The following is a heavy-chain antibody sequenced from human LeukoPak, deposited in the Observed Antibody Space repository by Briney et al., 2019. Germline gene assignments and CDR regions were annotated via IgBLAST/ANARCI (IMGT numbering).Heavy chain of an antibody. CDR2: ISAYNGNT. CDR3: ARKSLGYCSSSTCYGSMDV. Sequence: GAPVKVSCKASGYTFTSYGISWVRQAPGQGLEWMGWISAYNGNTNYAQKLQGRVTMTRDTSISTAYMELSRLRSDDTAVYYCARKSLGYCSSSTCYGSMDVWGKGTTVTVSS. J-gene: IGHJ6*03. D-gene: IGHD2-2*01. V-gene: IGHV1-18*01. CDR1: GYTFTSYG.